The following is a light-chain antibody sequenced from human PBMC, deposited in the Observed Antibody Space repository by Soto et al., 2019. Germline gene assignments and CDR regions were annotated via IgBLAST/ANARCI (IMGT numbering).Light chain of an antibody. CDR3: QQRSNWPFT. V-gene: IGKV3-11*01. CDR2: DAS. CDR1: QSVSSY. J-gene: IGKJ4*01. Sequence: EIVLTQSPATLSLSPGEIATLSFSASQSVSSYLAWYQQKPGQAPRLLIYDASNRATGIPARFSGSGSGTDFTLTISSLEPEDFAVYYCQQRSNWPFTFGGGTKVDIK.